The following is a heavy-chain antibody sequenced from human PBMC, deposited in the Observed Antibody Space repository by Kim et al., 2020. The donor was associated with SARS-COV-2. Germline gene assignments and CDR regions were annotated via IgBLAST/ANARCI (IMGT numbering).Heavy chain of an antibody. CDR3: AKAGDYYDSSGSQDY. D-gene: IGHD3-22*01. Sequence: LSLTCAASGFTFSSYAMSWVRQAPGKGLEWVSAISGSGGSTYYADSVKGRFTISRDNSKNTLYLQMNSLRAEDTAVYYCAKAGDYYDSSGSQDYWGQGTLVTVSS. V-gene: IGHV3-23*01. CDR2: ISGSGGST. J-gene: IGHJ4*02. CDR1: GFTFSSYA.